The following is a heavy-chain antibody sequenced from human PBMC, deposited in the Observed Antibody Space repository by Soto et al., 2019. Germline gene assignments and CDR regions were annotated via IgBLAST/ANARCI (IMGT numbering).Heavy chain of an antibody. D-gene: IGHD2-15*01. V-gene: IGHV3-23*01. CDR3: AKGDCSGGSCYGSDY. J-gene: IGHJ4*02. CDR2: IVGSGGST. Sequence: EVQLLESGGGLVQPGGSLRLSCAASGFTFSSYAMRWVRQAPGKGLEWVSAIVGSGGSTYYADSVKGRFTISRDNSKNTLYLQMYSLRAEDTAVYYCAKGDCSGGSCYGSDYWGQGTLVTVSS. CDR1: GFTFSSYA.